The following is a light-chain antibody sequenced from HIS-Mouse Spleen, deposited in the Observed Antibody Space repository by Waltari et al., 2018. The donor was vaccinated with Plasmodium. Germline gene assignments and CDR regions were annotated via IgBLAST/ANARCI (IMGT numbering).Light chain of an antibody. Sequence: SYELTQPPSVSVSPGQTASITCSGDKLGAKYACWYQQKPGQSPVLVIYQDSKRPSGIPERFSGCNSGNTATRTISGTQAMDEADYYCQAWDSSVVFGGGTKLTVL. CDR1: KLGAKY. CDR3: QAWDSSVV. CDR2: QDS. V-gene: IGLV3-1*01. J-gene: IGLJ2*01.